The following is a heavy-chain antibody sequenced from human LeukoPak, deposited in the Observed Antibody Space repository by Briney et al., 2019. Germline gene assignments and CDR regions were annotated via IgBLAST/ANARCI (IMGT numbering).Heavy chain of an antibody. J-gene: IGHJ4*02. D-gene: IGHD3-3*01. CDR1: GGSISSYY. V-gene: IGHV4-4*07. Sequence: SETLSLTCTVSGGSISSYYWSWIRQPAGKGLEWIGRIYTSGSTNYNPSLKSRVTISLDMSKNQFSLQLSSVTAADTAVYYCARDSGHYDFWSGYYTGPFDYWGQGTLVTVSS. CDR2: IYTSGST. CDR3: ARDSGHYDFWSGYYTGPFDY.